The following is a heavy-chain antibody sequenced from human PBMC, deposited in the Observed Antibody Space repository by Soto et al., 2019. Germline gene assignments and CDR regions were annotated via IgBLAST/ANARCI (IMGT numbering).Heavy chain of an antibody. CDR1: GYTFTSYY. J-gene: IGHJ5*02. D-gene: IGHD3-9*01. CDR2: INPSGGST. Sequence: ASVKVSCKASGYTFTSYYMHWVRQAPGQGLEWMGIINPSGGSTNYAQKFQGRVTITADKSTSTAYMELSSLRSEDTAVYYCARVTGSVYDILTGYSLAPNWFDPWGQGTLVTVSS. V-gene: IGHV1-46*01. CDR3: ARVTGSVYDILTGYSLAPNWFDP.